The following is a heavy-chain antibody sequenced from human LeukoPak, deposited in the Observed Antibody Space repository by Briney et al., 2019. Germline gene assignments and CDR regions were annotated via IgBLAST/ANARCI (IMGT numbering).Heavy chain of an antibody. V-gene: IGHV4-59*11. J-gene: IGHJ4*02. D-gene: IGHD6-13*01. CDR2: VYYSGST. Sequence: SETLSLTCTVSGGSIYSHYWSWIRQPPGKGLEWIAYVYYSGSTNYNPSLKSRVTISVDTSRNQFSLHLSSVTAADAAMYYCARGGYYFDYWGQGTLVTVSS. CDR1: GGSIYSHY. CDR3: ARGGYYFDY.